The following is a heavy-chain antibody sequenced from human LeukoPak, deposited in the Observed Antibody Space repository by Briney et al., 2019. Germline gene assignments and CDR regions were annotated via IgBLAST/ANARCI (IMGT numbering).Heavy chain of an antibody. V-gene: IGHV3-11*01. CDR1: GFTFSDYY. CDR3: ARDSRYYGMDV. J-gene: IGHJ6*02. Sequence: GGSLRLSCAASGFTFSDYYMTWIRQAPGKGLEWISYISSSGTTIYHADSVKGRFTISRDNAQNSLYLQMNSLRADDSAVYYCARDSRYYGMDVWGQGTTVNVSS. CDR2: ISSSGTTI.